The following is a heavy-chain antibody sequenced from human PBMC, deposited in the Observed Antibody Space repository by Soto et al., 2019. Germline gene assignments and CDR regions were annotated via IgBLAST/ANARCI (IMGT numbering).Heavy chain of an antibody. J-gene: IGHJ6*02. Sequence: AASVKVSCKASGYTFTGYYMHWVRQAPGQGLEWMGWINPNSGGTNYAQKFQGRVTMTRDTSISTAYMELSRLRSDDTAVYYCAREKTTLGYCSSTSCYILGYYYYGMDVWGQGTTVTVSS. D-gene: IGHD2-2*02. V-gene: IGHV1-2*02. CDR1: GYTFTGYY. CDR2: INPNSGGT. CDR3: AREKTTLGYCSSTSCYILGYYYYGMDV.